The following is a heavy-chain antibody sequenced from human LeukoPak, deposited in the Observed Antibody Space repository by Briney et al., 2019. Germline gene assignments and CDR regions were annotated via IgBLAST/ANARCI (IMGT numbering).Heavy chain of an antibody. CDR2: ISGSGGST. CDR1: GFTFSSYA. J-gene: IGHJ4*02. CDR3: VKGNRYYDSSGYYYFDY. Sequence: GGSLRLSCAASGFTFSSYAMSWVRQAPGKGLEWVSAISGSGGSTYYADSVKGRFTISRDNSKNTLYLQMNSLRAEDTAVYYCVKGNRYYDSSGYYYFDYWGQGTLVTVSS. D-gene: IGHD3-22*01. V-gene: IGHV3-23*01.